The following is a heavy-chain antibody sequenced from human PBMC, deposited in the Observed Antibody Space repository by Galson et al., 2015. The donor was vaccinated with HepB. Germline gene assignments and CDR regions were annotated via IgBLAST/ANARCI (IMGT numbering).Heavy chain of an antibody. J-gene: IGHJ5*02. CDR3: ARTTLGWFDP. V-gene: IGHV3-11*01. Sequence: SLRLSCAASRFTFSDYYMSWIRRAPGKGLEWVSYISSSGSTIYHADSVKGRFTISRDNAKNSLFLQMNSLRAEDTAVYYCARTTLGWFDPWGQGTLVTVSS. CDR1: RFTFSDYY. CDR2: ISSSGSTI. D-gene: IGHD1-1*01.